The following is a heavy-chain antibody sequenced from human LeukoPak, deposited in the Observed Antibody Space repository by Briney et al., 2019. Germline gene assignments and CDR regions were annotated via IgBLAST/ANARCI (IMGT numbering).Heavy chain of an antibody. CDR2: FSSHGNDG. V-gene: IGHV3-30*01. D-gene: IGHD5-24*01. Sequence: PGRSLRLSCAVSEFAFSHFAMQWLRQAPGKGLKWVAVFSSHGNDGYYADSVKGRFTISRDNSKNTLYLQIDSLRAEDTAIYYCARDAYNFNYFDYWGQGTLATVSS. CDR3: ARDAYNFNYFDY. J-gene: IGHJ4*02. CDR1: EFAFSHFA.